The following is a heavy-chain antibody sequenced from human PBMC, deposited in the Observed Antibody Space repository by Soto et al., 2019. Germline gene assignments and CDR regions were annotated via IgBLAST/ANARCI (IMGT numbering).Heavy chain of an antibody. V-gene: IGHV1-18*04. Sequence: QAQLVQSGAEVKKPGASVKVSCKASGYTFTSYGINWVRQAPGQGLEWLGWISAYDGNTKYAQSVQGRVSMTTDTSTKTAYMELRSLRSDDTAMSYCARGGYYDSSGSRNYYYCGMNVWGQRTTVSVSS. CDR1: GYTFTSYG. J-gene: IGHJ6*02. D-gene: IGHD3-22*01. CDR3: ARGGYYDSSGSRNYYYCGMNV. CDR2: ISAYDGNT.